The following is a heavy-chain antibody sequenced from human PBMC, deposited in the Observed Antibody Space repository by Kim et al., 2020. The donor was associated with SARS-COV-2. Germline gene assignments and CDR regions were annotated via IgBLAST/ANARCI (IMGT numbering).Heavy chain of an antibody. V-gene: IGHV4-59*13. CDR1: GNSIRNFY. J-gene: IGHJ5*02. D-gene: IGHD2-8*02. Sequence: SETLSLTCTVSGNSIRNFYWTWIRHPPGKGLEWIGYVHHSGDTNYNPSLESRVAMSIDTSKNQFSLNLMPVTAADTAVYYCAGSRTGYYPWGQGTLVTVSS. CDR3: AGSRTGYYP. CDR2: VHHSGDT.